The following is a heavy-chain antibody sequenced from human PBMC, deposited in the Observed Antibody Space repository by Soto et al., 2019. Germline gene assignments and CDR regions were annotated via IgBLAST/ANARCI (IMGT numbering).Heavy chain of an antibody. CDR2: LYYSGGT. CDR1: GGSVNSDSYY. D-gene: IGHD3-10*01. Sequence: QVQLQESGPGLVKPSEALSLTCTVSGGSVNSDSYYWTWIRQPPGKRLEWIGSLYYSGGTNYHPSLKSRVTISVDTSKNQFSLTLSSLTAADRDLYLFAREAREFITSRGFDVWGQGTTLTGSS. V-gene: IGHV4-61*01. CDR3: AREAREFITSRGFDV. J-gene: IGHJ6*02.